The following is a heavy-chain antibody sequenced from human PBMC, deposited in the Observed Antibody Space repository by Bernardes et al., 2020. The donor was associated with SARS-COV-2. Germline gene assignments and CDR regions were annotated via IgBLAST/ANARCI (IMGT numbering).Heavy chain of an antibody. V-gene: IGHV3-15*01. CDR1: RFNFSDAW. Sequence: GGSLRLSCGAPRFNFSDAWMSWVRQAPGKGLEWVGRIKSKSDGGAAHYAAPVKGRFMISRDDSKNTLYLQMSGLKPEDTAVYYCTTLVTYWGRGTVVTVSS. CDR2: IKSKSDGGAA. D-gene: IGHD2-21*02. CDR3: TTLVTY. J-gene: IGHJ4*02.